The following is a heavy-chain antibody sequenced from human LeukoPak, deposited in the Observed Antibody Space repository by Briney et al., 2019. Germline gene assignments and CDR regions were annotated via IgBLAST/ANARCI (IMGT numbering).Heavy chain of an antibody. Sequence: PSETLSLTCTVSSGSISSYYWSWIRQPPGKGLEWIGHIYYTGSTNYNPSLKSRVTISVDTSKNQFSLNLSSVIAADTAVYYCARHGPYLGRLGWFDPWGQGTLVTVSS. V-gene: IGHV4-59*08. CDR3: ARHGPYLGRLGWFDP. CDR2: IYYTGST. CDR1: SGSISSYY. J-gene: IGHJ5*02. D-gene: IGHD1-26*01.